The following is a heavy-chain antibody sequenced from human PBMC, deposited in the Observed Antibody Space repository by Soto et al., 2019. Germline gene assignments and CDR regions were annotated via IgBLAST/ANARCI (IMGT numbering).Heavy chain of an antibody. Sequence: EVQLLEAGGGLVQPGGSLRLSCAASGFTFSSYAMSWVHQAPGKGLEWVSAIIGSGGRTYYSESLKGRFTIARDNSKKTLYLQMTSLGVEHTVVYYSAEDRIMGSTTFWGMDVWGQGTTVTVSS. V-gene: IGHV3-23*01. CDR2: IIGSGGRT. J-gene: IGHJ6*02. CDR3: AEDRIMGSTTFWGMDV. CDR1: GFTFSSYA. D-gene: IGHD3-16*01.